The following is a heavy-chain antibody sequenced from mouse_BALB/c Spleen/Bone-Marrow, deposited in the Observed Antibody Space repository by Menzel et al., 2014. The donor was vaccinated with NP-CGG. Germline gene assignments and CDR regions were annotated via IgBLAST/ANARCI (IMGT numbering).Heavy chain of an antibody. CDR2: IDPENGNT. CDR1: GFNIKDYY. J-gene: IGHJ4*01. Sequence: VQLQQSGAELVRPGALVKLSCKASGFNIKDYYMHWVKQRPEQGLEWIGWIDPENGNTTYDPKFQGKASITADTSSNTAYLQLSSLTSEDTAVYYCARGREAMDYWGQGTSVTVSS. V-gene: IGHV14-1*02. CDR3: ARGREAMDY.